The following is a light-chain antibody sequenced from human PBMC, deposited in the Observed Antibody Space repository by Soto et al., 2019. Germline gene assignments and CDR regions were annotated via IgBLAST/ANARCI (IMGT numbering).Light chain of an antibody. V-gene: IGKV3-20*01. Sequence: EIVLTHFPGTLSLSPWEIATLSCRASQSVSSSYLVWHQQKPGQAPRLLIYAASRRATGIPDRFSGSGSGTDFTLTIRRLEPEDAAVYYCQQYGSSPITFGQGTRLEIK. J-gene: IGKJ5*01. CDR2: AAS. CDR3: QQYGSSPIT. CDR1: QSVSSSY.